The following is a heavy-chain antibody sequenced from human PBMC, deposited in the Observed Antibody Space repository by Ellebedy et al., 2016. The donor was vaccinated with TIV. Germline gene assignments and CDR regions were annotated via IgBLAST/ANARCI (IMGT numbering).Heavy chain of an antibody. CDR3: AMAGDSSGYYYELNY. Sequence: GESLKISXAASGFSFSNYAMSWVRQAPGKGLEWVSAISASGGSTHYADSVKGRFTISRDNSKNTLYLQMDSLRAEDTAVYYCAMAGDSSGYYYELNYWGQGTLVTVSS. V-gene: IGHV3-23*01. D-gene: IGHD3-22*01. CDR2: ISASGGST. J-gene: IGHJ4*02. CDR1: GFSFSNYA.